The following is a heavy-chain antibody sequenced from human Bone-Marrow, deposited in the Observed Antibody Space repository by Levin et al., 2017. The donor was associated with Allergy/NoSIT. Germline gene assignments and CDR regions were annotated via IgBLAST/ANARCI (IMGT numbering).Heavy chain of an antibody. V-gene: IGHV1-2*02. CDR1: GDTVTGQF. D-gene: IGHD3-10*01. CDR3: ARGIVRGPKSPFDY. CDR2: IDPSNGAI. J-gene: IGHJ4*02. Sequence: ASVKVSCKASGDTVTGQFIHWVRQAPGQGLEWMGWIDPSNGAINYVQKFQGRVTMTRDTSINTAYMALHRLRSDDTAVYYCARGIVRGPKSPFDYWGQGTLVTVST.